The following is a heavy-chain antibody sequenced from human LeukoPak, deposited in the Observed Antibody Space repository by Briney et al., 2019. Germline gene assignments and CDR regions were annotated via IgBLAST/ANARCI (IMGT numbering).Heavy chain of an antibody. CDR1: GFTFSSYA. D-gene: IGHD6-6*01. Sequence: PGGSLILSCSASGFTFSSYAMHWVRQAPGKGLEYVSAISTNGGSTYYADSVKGRFTMSRDNSKNTLYLQMSSLRTEDTAVYYCARHRAYSSSSPFDYWGQGTLVTVSS. V-gene: IGHV3-64D*09. CDR3: ARHRAYSSSSPFDY. J-gene: IGHJ4*02. CDR2: ISTNGGST.